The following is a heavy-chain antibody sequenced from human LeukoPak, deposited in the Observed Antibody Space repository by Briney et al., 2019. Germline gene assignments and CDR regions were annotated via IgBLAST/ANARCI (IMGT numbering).Heavy chain of an antibody. J-gene: IGHJ4*02. CDR1: GYTFTSYG. V-gene: IGHV1-69*13. D-gene: IGHD1-26*01. CDR3: ARSPEVGATLASYFDY. CDR2: IIPIFGTA. Sequence: SVKVSCKASGYTFTSYGNSWVRQAPGQGLEWMGGIIPIFGTANYAQKFQGRVTITADESTSTAYMELSSLRSEDTAVYYCARSPEVGATLASYFDYWGQGTLVTVSS.